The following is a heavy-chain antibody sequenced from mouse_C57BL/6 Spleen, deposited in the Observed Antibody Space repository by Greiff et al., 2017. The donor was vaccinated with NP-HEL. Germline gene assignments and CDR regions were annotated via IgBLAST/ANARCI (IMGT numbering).Heavy chain of an antibody. CDR1: GFNIKDYY. Sequence: VQLQQSGAELVRPGASVKLSCTASGFNIKDYYMHWVKQRPEQGLEWIGRIDPEDGDTEYAPKFQGKATMTADTSSNTAYLQLSSLTSEDTAVYYCTQFITTAGRFAYWGQGTLVTVSA. J-gene: IGHJ3*01. CDR3: TQFITTAGRFAY. CDR2: IDPEDGDT. V-gene: IGHV14-1*01. D-gene: IGHD1-1*01.